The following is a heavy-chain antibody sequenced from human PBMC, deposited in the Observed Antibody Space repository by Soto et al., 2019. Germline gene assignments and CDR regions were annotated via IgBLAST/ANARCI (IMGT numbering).Heavy chain of an antibody. CDR1: GFTFNDYW. J-gene: IGHJ4*02. D-gene: IGHD5-12*01. V-gene: IGHV3-74*01. Sequence: VGSLRLSCAASGFTFNDYWMHWVRQGPGKGLVWVSRIYSDGTTSYADSVRGRVTISRDNAKSTVYLQMNSLRDEDTAVYYCVRGNSGYGNFDYWGQGTLVTVSS. CDR3: VRGNSGYGNFDY. CDR2: IYSDGTT.